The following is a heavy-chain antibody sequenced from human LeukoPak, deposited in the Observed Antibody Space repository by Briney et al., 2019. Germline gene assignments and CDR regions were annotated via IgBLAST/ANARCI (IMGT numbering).Heavy chain of an antibody. CDR2: ISGSGGST. J-gene: IGHJ4*02. D-gene: IGHD6-19*01. Sequence: PGGSLRLSCAASGFTFSSYAMSWVRQAPGKGLEWVPAISGSGGSTYYADSVKGRFTISRDNSKNTLYLQMNSLRAEDTAVYYCARDDTAVAGTELDYWGQGTLVTVSS. V-gene: IGHV3-23*01. CDR1: GFTFSSYA. CDR3: ARDDTAVAGTELDY.